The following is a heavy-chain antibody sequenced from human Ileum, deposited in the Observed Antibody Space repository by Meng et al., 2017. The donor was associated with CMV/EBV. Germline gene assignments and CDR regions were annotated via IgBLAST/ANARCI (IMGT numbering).Heavy chain of an antibody. CDR1: GYSFINYW. CDR3: AKLDYSNYLYYFDY. V-gene: IGHV5-51*01. Sequence: KVSCKGSGYSFINYWIGWVRQMPGKGLEWMGIIYPGDSDTRYSPSFQGQVTISADKSISTAYLQWSSLKASGTAMYYCAKLDYSNYLYYFDYWGQGTLVPVSS. J-gene: IGHJ4*02. CDR2: IYPGDSDT. D-gene: IGHD4-11*01.